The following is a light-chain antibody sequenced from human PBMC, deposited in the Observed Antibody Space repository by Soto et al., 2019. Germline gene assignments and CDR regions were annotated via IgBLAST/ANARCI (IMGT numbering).Light chain of an antibody. CDR3: QQRSNWRIT. CDR1: QSVGSY. CDR2: DAY. J-gene: IGKJ5*01. V-gene: IGKV3-11*01. Sequence: EILLTQSPATLSLSPGERATLSCRASQSVGSYLVWYQQKPGQAPRLLIYDAYIRATGILARFSGSGSGTDFTLTISSLEPEDFEVYYCQQRSNWRITFGQGTRLEIK.